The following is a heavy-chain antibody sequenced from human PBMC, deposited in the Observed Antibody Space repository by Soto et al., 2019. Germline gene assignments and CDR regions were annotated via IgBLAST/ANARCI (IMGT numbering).Heavy chain of an antibody. V-gene: IGHV1-18*01. J-gene: IGHJ3*02. Sequence: QVPLVQSGAEVKKPGASVKVSCKASGYTFTSYGISWVRQAPGQGLEWMGWISAYNGNTNYAQKLQGRVTMTTDTSTSTAYMELRSLRSDDTAVYYCAIATLAHMIVVVPGAFDIWGQGTMVTVSS. CDR2: ISAYNGNT. D-gene: IGHD3-22*01. CDR1: GYTFTSYG. CDR3: AIATLAHMIVVVPGAFDI.